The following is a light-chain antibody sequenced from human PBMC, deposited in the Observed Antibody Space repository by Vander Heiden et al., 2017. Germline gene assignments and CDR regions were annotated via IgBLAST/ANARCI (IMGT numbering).Light chain of an antibody. CDR1: ALRSYY. V-gene: IGLV3-19*01. J-gene: IGLJ2*01. CDR3: NSRDSSGNLVV. CDR2: GKN. Sequence: SSELTQGPAVSVALGQTVRITCQGDALRSYYARYQQKPGQAPVLVIYGKNIRPSGIPDRFSGSSSRNTASLTITGAQAEDEADYYCNSRDSSGNLVVFGGGTKLTVL.